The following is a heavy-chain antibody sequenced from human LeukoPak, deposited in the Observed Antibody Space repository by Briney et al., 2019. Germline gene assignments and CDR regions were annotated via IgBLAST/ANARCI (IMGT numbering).Heavy chain of an antibody. V-gene: IGHV3-23*01. D-gene: IGHD3-22*01. Sequence: GGTLRLSCAASGITFSSYGMSWVRQAPGKGLEWVSSISSTGGTTYYADSVKGRFTISRDNSKNTLYLQMNSLRAEDTAIYYCAKALYDSPLAGDPWGQGTLVTVSS. J-gene: IGHJ5*02. CDR2: ISSTGGTT. CDR1: GITFSSYG. CDR3: AKALYDSPLAGDP.